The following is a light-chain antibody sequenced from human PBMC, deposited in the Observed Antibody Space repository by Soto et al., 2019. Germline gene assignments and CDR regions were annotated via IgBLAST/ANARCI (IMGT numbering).Light chain of an antibody. J-gene: IGLJ3*02. V-gene: IGLV2-8*01. CDR2: EVT. Sequence: QSALTQPPSASGSPGQSVTISCTGTSSDVGGYNYVYWYQQYPGRAPKLMIYEVTKRPSGVPDRFSGSKSGNTAALTVSGLQAEDAADYYCSSYAASNNFYFVFGGGTKLTVL. CDR3: SSYAASNNFYFV. CDR1: SSDVGGYNY.